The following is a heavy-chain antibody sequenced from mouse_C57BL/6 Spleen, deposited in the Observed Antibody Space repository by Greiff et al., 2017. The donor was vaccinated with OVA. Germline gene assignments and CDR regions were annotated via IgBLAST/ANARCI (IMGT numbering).Heavy chain of an antibody. J-gene: IGHJ1*03. V-gene: IGHV1-55*01. D-gene: IGHD1-1*01. Sequence: WVKQRPGQGLEWIGDIYPGSGSTNYNEKFKSKATLTVDTSSSTAYMQLSSLTSEDSAVYYCARREYYYGSSLFWYFDVWGTGTTVTVSS. CDR3: ARREYYYGSSLFWYFDV. CDR2: IYPGSGST.